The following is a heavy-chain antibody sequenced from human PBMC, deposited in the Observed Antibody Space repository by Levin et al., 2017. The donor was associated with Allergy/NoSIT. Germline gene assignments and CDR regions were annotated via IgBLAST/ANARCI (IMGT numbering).Heavy chain of an antibody. Sequence: GESLKISCAASGFTFSSYAMHWVRQAPGKGLEWVAVISYDGSNKYYADSVKGRFTISRDNSKNTLYLQMNSLRAEDTAVYYCARGSGGVWFGENPQDDYWGQGTLVTVSS. CDR3: ARGSGGVWFGENPQDDY. V-gene: IGHV3-30-3*01. CDR1: GFTFSSYA. CDR2: ISYDGSNK. D-gene: IGHD3-10*01. J-gene: IGHJ4*02.